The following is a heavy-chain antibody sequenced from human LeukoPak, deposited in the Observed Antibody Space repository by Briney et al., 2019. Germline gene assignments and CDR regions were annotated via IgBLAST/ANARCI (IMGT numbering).Heavy chain of an antibody. Sequence: ASVKVSCKASVYTFTGYYMHWVRQAPGQGLEWMGWINPNSGGTNYAQKFQGRVTMTRDTSISTAYMELSRLRSDDTAVYYCARDPEVRVAATGNFDYWGQGTLVTVSS. V-gene: IGHV1-2*02. CDR2: INPNSGGT. CDR3: ARDPEVRVAATGNFDY. J-gene: IGHJ4*02. D-gene: IGHD2-15*01. CDR1: VYTFTGYY.